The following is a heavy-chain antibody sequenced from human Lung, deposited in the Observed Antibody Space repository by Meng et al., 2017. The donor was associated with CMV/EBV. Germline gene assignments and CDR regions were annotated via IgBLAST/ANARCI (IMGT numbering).Heavy chain of an antibody. CDR3: AKDLFDFWSGYVGTFDY. Sequence: GGSXRLXCAASGFTFSSYGMHWVRQAPGKGLEWVAVIWYDGSNKYYADSVKGRFTISRDNSKNTLYLQMNSLRAEDTAVYYCAKDLFDFWSGYVGTFDYWXQRTLVTVSS. J-gene: IGHJ4*02. D-gene: IGHD3-3*01. V-gene: IGHV3-33*06. CDR1: GFTFSSYG. CDR2: IWYDGSNK.